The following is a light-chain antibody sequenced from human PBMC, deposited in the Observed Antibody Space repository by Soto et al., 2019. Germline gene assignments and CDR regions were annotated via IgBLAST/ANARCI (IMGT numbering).Light chain of an antibody. V-gene: IGLV1-44*01. Sequence: QSVLTQPPSASGAPGQRVTISCSGSASNIGRDPVNWYQQVPGTAPKLLIYENNHRPSGVPDRFSGSKSGTSASLVISGLQSGDEAEYFCAGWDGSLKGFVFGTGTKV. CDR1: ASNIGRDP. CDR2: ENN. J-gene: IGLJ1*01. CDR3: AGWDGSLKGFV.